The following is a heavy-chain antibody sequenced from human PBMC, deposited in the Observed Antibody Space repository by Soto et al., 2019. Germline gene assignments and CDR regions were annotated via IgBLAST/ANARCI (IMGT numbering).Heavy chain of an antibody. J-gene: IGHJ5*02. Sequence: SETLSLTCAVSGGSIISSNWWSLVRQPPGKGLEWNGGKYYSGNTNATPSLKSRVTFSLDKSKNYFSLMLSSVTAADTAIYYCARDRTSAGGYSRRWFDPWGPGTLVTVSS. D-gene: IGHD5-18*01. CDR3: ARDRTSAGGYSRRWFDP. CDR1: GGSIISSNW. V-gene: IGHV4-4*02. CDR2: KYYSGNT.